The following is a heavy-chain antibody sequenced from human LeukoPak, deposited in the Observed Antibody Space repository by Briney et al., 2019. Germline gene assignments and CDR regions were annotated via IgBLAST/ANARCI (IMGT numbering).Heavy chain of an antibody. V-gene: IGHV3-23*01. CDR3: AKDKSGHVSYNAFDI. J-gene: IGHJ3*02. Sequence: APSLRLSCAAYGFTSSSYAMSWVRQAPGKVLEWVSAISGSGRSTYYTDSVKGRFTISTDNSKNTLYLQMNILRAEDTAVYYCAKDKSGHVSYNAFDIWSQGTMVTVYS. CDR1: GFTSSSYA. D-gene: IGHD3-10*01. CDR2: ISGSGRST.